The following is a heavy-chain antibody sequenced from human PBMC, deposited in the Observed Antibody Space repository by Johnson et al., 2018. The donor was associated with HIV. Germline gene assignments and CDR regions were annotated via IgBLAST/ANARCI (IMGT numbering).Heavy chain of an antibody. CDR3: ARDPPRGLGDAFDI. CDR2: IYRGGST. CDR1: GFIVSSNH. D-gene: IGHD4-17*01. Sequence: VQLVESGGGLVQPGGSLRLSCGVSGFIVSSNHMNWVRQAPGKGLEWVSIIYRGGSTYYTDSVKGRFTISRDNAKNSLYLQMNSLRAEDTAVYYCARDPPRGLGDAFDIWGQGTMVTVSS. V-gene: IGHV3-66*01. J-gene: IGHJ3*02.